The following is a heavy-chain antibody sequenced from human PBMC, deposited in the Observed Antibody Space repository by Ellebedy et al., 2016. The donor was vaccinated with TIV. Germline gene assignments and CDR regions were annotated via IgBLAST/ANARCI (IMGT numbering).Heavy chain of an antibody. CDR2: ISAFNGDT. V-gene: IGHV1-18*04. Sequence: ASVKVSCKASGYTFIIYGITWVRQAPGQGLEWMGWISAFNGDTNYVQKLQGRVTMTSDTSTSTAYMELRSLRSDDTAVYYCARVIGLRDCSGDICSPPPPLDHWGQGALVTVSS. J-gene: IGHJ4*02. CDR1: GYTFIIYG. D-gene: IGHD2-15*01. CDR3: ARVIGLRDCSGDICSPPPPLDH.